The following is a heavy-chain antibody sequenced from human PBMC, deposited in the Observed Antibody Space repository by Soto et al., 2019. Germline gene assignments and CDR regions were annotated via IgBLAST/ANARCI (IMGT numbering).Heavy chain of an antibody. CDR3: AHRPDDYGDYHYHYGMDV. CDR1: GFSLSTSGVG. Sequence: QITLKESGPTLVKPTQTLTLTCTFSGFSLSTSGVGVGWIRQPPGKALEWLALIYWDDDKRYSPSLKSRLTITKDTSRNQVVLTMTNMDPVDTATYYCAHRPDDYGDYHYHYGMDVWGQGTTVTVSS. CDR2: IYWDDDK. V-gene: IGHV2-5*02. D-gene: IGHD4-17*01. J-gene: IGHJ6*02.